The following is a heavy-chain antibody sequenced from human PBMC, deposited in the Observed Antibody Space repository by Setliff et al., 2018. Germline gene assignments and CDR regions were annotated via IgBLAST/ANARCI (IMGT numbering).Heavy chain of an antibody. J-gene: IGHJ4*02. V-gene: IGHV4-4*02. D-gene: IGHD2-15*01. CDR2: INHSGNT. Sequence: SETLSLTCAVSGGSISSSDSNTNWWSWVRQPPGKGLEWIGEINHSGNTNYNPSLKSRVTVSVDKPKNQFSLKLSSVTAADTAVYYCARQGTYCDGGGGSCFPPNYWGQGTLVTVSS. CDR1: GGSISSSDSNTNW. CDR3: ARQGTYCDGGGGSCFPPNY.